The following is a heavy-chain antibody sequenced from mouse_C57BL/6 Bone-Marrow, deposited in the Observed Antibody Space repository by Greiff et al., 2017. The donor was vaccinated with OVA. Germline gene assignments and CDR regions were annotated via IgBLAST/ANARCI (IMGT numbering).Heavy chain of an antibody. D-gene: IGHD2-1*01. Sequence: VQLKESEGGLVQPGSSMKLSCTASGFTFSDYYMAWVRQVPEKGLEWVANINYDGSSTYYLDSLKSRFIISRDNAKNILYLQMSSLKSEDTATYYCARFLLFYYFDYWGQGTTLTVSS. J-gene: IGHJ2*01. CDR3: ARFLLFYYFDY. CDR1: GFTFSDYY. CDR2: INYDGSST. V-gene: IGHV5-16*01.